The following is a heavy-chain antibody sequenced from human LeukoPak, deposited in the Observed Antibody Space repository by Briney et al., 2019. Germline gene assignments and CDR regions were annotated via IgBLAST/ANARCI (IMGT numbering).Heavy chain of an antibody. CDR2: ICYSGST. Sequence: PSETLSLTCTVSGGSITTSNYYWSWIRQHPGKGLEWIGYICYSGSTDYNPSLKSRLTISADTSKSQFSLRLTSVTSADTAIYYCVRGRKYCSGGGCYANWFDPWGQGTLVTVSS. J-gene: IGHJ5*02. V-gene: IGHV4-31*03. D-gene: IGHD2-15*01. CDR3: VRGRKYCSGGGCYANWFDP. CDR1: GGSITTSNYY.